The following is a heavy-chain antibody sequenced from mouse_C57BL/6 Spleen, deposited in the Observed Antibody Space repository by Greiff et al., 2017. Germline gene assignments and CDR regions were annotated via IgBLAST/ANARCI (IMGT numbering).Heavy chain of an antibody. D-gene: IGHD1-2*01. J-gene: IGHJ1*03. Sequence: QVQLKQSGPELVKPGASVKISCKASGYAFGSSWMNWVKQRPGKGLEWIGRIYPGDGDTNYNGKFKGKATLTADKSSSTAYMQLSSLTSEDAAVYFCAPGAYYGVWGTGTTVTVSS. V-gene: IGHV1-82*01. CDR2: IYPGDGDT. CDR1: GYAFGSSW. CDR3: APGAYYGV.